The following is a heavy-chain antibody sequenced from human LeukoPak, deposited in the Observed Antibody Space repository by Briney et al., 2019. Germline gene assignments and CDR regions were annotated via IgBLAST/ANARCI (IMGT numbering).Heavy chain of an antibody. D-gene: IGHD3-10*01. CDR3: ARQELITGSYCVY. CDR1: GYNFTSYW. Sequence: GESLKISCKGSGYNFTSYWIGWVRQMPGKGLEWMGIIYPGDSDTRYSPSFQGQVTISADKSISTAYLQWSSLKASDTAMYYCARQELITGSYCVYWGQGTLVTVSS. V-gene: IGHV5-51*01. CDR2: IYPGDSDT. J-gene: IGHJ4*02.